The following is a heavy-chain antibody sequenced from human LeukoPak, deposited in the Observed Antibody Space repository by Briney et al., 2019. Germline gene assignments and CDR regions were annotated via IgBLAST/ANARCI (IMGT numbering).Heavy chain of an antibody. V-gene: IGHV4-34*01. CDR3: ARDYGSFDY. J-gene: IGHJ4*02. D-gene: IGHD3-16*01. Sequence: SETLSLTCAVYGGSFSDYYWSWIRQPPGKGLEWIGEINHSGSTNYNPSLKSRVTISVDTSKNQFSLQLNSVTPEDTAVYYCARDYGSFDYWGQGTLVTVSS. CDR1: GGSFSDYY. CDR2: INHSGST.